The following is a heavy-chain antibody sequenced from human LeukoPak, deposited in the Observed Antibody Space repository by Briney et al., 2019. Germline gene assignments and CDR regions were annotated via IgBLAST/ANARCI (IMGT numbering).Heavy chain of an antibody. D-gene: IGHD6-19*01. Sequence: GGSLRLSCAASGFTFSSYAKHWVRQAPGEGLEWVAVISYDGSNKYYADSVKGRFTISRDNSKNTLYLQMNSLRAEDTAVYYCARDSSGQIYYYYGMDVWGQGTTVTVSS. J-gene: IGHJ6*02. CDR2: ISYDGSNK. CDR1: GFTFSSYA. V-gene: IGHV3-30-3*01. CDR3: ARDSSGQIYYYYGMDV.